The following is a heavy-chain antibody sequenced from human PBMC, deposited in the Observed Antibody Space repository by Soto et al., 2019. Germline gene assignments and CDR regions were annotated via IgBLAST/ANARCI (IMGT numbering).Heavy chain of an antibody. CDR3: VIFLPELWAFEL. J-gene: IGHJ2*01. D-gene: IGHD3-9*01. Sequence: QVHLLQSATEVRKPGASVRLSCKASGYTFTSYSIQWVRQAPGQRLEWLGWINTRTGDTTYSLKFQDRITISRDTPARTGYTDPSSLSSEDTVMYYCVIFLPELWAFELWGRGSLLSVSS. V-gene: IGHV1-3*04. CDR1: GYTFTSYS. CDR2: INTRTGDT.